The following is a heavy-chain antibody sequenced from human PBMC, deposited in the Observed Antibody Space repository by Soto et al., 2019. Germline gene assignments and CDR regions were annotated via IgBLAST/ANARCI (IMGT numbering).Heavy chain of an antibody. CDR1: GYTLTELS. CDR2: FDPEDGET. J-gene: IGHJ4*02. CDR3: ATCGGGGSCYLFDY. V-gene: IGHV1-24*01. D-gene: IGHD2-15*01. Sequence: ASVKVSCKVSGYTLTELSMHWVRQAPGKGLEWTGGFDPEDGETIYAQKFQGRVTMTEDTSTDTAYMELSSLRSEDTAVYYCATCGGGGSCYLFDYWGQGTLVTVSS.